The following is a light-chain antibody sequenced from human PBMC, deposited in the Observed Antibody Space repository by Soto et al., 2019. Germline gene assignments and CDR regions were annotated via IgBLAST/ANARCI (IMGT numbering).Light chain of an antibody. J-gene: IGLJ3*02. CDR2: GVS. CDR1: KNDIGSSDY. V-gene: IGLV2-14*01. Sequence: QSVLTQPASVSASPGQSITISCTGGKNDIGSSDYVSWYQQHPGKAPKLIIYGVSNRPSGTSDRFSGSKSGNTASLTISGLQADDEADYYRSSSTSSNTLVFXGGTKVTVL. CDR3: SSSTSSNTLV.